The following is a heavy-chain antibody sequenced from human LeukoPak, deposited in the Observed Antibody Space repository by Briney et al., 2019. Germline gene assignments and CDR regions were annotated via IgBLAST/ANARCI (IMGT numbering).Heavy chain of an antibody. CDR1: GFTFSTYA. Sequence: GGSLRLSCAPSGFTFSTYAMNWVRQAPGEGLKWVSCITVVSAYIYYADSVKGRFTISRDNSKNTLYLQMNSLRAEDTAVYYCAGQDIVVVVAATPYDNWFDPWGQGTLVTVSS. D-gene: IGHD2-15*01. CDR2: ITVVSAYI. V-gene: IGHV3-23*01. CDR3: AGQDIVVVVAATPYDNWFDP. J-gene: IGHJ5*02.